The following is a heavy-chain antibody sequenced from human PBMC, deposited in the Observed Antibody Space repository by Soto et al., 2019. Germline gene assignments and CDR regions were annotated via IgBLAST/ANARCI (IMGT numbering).Heavy chain of an antibody. D-gene: IGHD2-2*01. CDR1: GFTFSSYA. Sequence: QVQLVESGGGVVQPGRSLRLSCAASGFTFSSYAMHWVRQAPGKGLEWVAVIWYDGSNKYYADSVKGRFTISRDNSKNTLYLQMNSLRAEDTAVYYCARGGDIVLVPAAMRYYYYGMDVWGQGTTVTVSS. CDR3: ARGGDIVLVPAAMRYYYYGMDV. CDR2: IWYDGSNK. V-gene: IGHV3-33*08. J-gene: IGHJ6*02.